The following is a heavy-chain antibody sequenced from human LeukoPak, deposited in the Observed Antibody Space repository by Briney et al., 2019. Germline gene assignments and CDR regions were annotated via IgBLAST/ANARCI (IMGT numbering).Heavy chain of an antibody. CDR3: ARHMGTRGTHWFDP. V-gene: IGHV5-51*01. CDR2: IYPGDSDT. D-gene: IGHD1-7*01. J-gene: IGHJ5*02. Sequence: GESLKISCKGSGYSFTSYWIGWVRQMPGKGLEGMGIIYPGDSDTRYSPSFKGQVTISADKSISTGYLQWSSLKASDTAIYYCARHMGTRGTHWFDPWGQGTLVTVSS. CDR1: GYSFTSYW.